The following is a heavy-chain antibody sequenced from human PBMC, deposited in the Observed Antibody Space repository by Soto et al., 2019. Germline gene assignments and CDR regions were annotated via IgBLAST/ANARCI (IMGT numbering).Heavy chain of an antibody. CDR1: GFSLSTSGMC. J-gene: IGHJ4*02. CDR2: IDWDDDK. V-gene: IGHV2-70*01. D-gene: IGHD6-19*01. Sequence: SGPTLVNPTQTLTLTCTFSGFSLSTSGMCVSWIRQPPGKALEWLALIDWDDDKYYSTSLKTRLTISKDTSKNQVVLTMPNMDPVDTATYYCARVMYSRGWSSFDYWGQGTLVTVSS. CDR3: ARVMYSRGWSSFDY.